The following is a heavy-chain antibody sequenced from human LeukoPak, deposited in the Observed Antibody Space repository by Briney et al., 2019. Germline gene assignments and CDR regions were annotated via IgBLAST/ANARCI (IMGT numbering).Heavy chain of an antibody. CDR2: ISSSSSTI. V-gene: IGHV3-48*02. CDR1: GFTFSSYS. CDR3: ARDKGIQLWLPAYYFDY. J-gene: IGHJ4*02. D-gene: IGHD5-18*01. Sequence: PGGSLRLSCAASGFTFSSYSMNWVRQAPGKGLEWVSYISSSSSTIYYADSVKGRFTISRDNAKNSLYLQMNSLRDEDTAVYYCARDKGIQLWLPAYYFDYWGQGTLVTVSS.